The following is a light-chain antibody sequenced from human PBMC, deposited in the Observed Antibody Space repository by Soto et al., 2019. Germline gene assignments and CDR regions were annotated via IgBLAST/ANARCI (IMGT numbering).Light chain of an antibody. Sequence: QSVLTQPPSASGTPGQTVTISCSGSSSNIGSNSVNWYQQLPGAAPSLLIYSDDQRPSGVPDRFSGSKSGTSASLAISGLQSEDEADYYCQSYDSSLRVVFGGGTKLTVL. J-gene: IGLJ2*01. CDR1: SSNIGSNS. V-gene: IGLV1-44*01. CDR2: SDD. CDR3: QSYDSSLRVV.